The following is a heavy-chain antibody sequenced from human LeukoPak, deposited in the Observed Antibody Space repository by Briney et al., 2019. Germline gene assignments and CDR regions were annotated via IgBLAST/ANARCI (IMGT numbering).Heavy chain of an antibody. CDR3: TRGLGEHGGVSDR. D-gene: IGHD3-16*01. CDR2: IKHDGSEQ. Sequence: GGSLRLSCAASGFIFTSNRMNWVRQAPGKGLEWVANIKHDGSEQIYVDSVKGRFTIPRDNAKDSVYLQMNSLRAEDTAVYYCTRGLGEHGGVSDRWGQGTLVIVSS. V-gene: IGHV3-7*01. J-gene: IGHJ5*02. CDR1: GFIFTSNR.